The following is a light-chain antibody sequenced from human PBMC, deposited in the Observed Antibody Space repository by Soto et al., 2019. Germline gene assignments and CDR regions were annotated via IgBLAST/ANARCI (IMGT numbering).Light chain of an antibody. CDR1: SSDVGAYDY. V-gene: IGLV2-11*01. J-gene: IGLJ2*01. CDR3: CSYAGTYSVL. Sequence: QSALTQPRSVSGSPGQSVTISCTGASSDVGAYDYVSWYQQHPGKAPNLMIFDVTKRPSGVPDRFSGSKSGNTASLTISGLQAEDEADYYCCSYAGTYSVLFGGGTKLTVL. CDR2: DVT.